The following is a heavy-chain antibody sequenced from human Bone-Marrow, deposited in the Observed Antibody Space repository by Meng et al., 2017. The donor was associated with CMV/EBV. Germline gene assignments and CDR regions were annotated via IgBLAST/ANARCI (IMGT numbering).Heavy chain of an antibody. D-gene: IGHD2-2*02. CDR1: GFTFSSYS. CDR3: ARDRYCSSTSCYNNYYYGMDV. CDR2: ISSSSSYI. J-gene: IGHJ6*02. Sequence: GGSLRLSCAAPGFTFSSYSMNWVRQAPGKGLEWVSSISSSSSYIYYADSVKGRFTISRDNAKNSLYLQMNSLRAEDTAVYYCARDRYCSSTSCYNNYYYGMDVWGQRHTVNVSS. V-gene: IGHV3-21*01.